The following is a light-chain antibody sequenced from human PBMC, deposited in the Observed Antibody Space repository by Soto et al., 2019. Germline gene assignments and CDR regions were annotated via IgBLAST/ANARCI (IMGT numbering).Light chain of an antibody. CDR2: AAS. J-gene: IGKJ4*01. CDR3: HQYDSYPLT. Sequence: DIQMTQTPSSLSASVGDRVTITCRASQGISSYLAWFQQKPGKAPKSLIYAASSLQSGVPSRFSGSASGTDFTLTISSLQPEDSATYYCHQYDSYPLTFGGGTKVEIK. V-gene: IGKV1-16*01. CDR1: QGISSY.